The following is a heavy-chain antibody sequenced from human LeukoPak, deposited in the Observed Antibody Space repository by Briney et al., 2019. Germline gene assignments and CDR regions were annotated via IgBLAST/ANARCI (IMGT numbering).Heavy chain of an antibody. D-gene: IGHD6-6*01. Sequence: ASVKVSCKASGYTFTSYDINWVRQATGQGLEWMGWMNPNSGNTGYAQKFQGRVTMTRNTSISTAYMELSSLRSEDTAVYYCARGNRKAARPLDYYYYYMDVWGKGTTVTVSS. CDR3: ARGNRKAARPLDYYYYYMDV. CDR1: GYTFTSYD. J-gene: IGHJ6*03. V-gene: IGHV1-8*01. CDR2: MNPNSGNT.